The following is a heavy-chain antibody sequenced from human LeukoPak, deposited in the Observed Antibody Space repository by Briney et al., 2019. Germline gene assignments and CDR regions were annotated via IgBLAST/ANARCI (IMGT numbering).Heavy chain of an antibody. V-gene: IGHV4-4*07. CDR1: GGSISSYY. CDR3: ARALVGGWFDAFDI. J-gene: IGHJ3*02. Sequence: AETLSLTCTVSGGSISSYYWSWIRQPAGKGLEWIGRIYTSGSTNYNPSLKSRVTMSVDTSKNQFSLKLSSVTAADTAVYYCARALVGGWFDAFDIWGQGTMVTVSS. CDR2: IYTSGST. D-gene: IGHD6-19*01.